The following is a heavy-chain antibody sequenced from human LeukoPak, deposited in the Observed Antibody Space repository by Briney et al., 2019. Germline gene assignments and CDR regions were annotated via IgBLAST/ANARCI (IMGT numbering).Heavy chain of an antibody. J-gene: IGHJ6*02. CDR1: GFTVSSSY. CDR2: IYSGGST. D-gene: IGHD1-26*01. V-gene: IGHV3-66*01. Sequence: GGSLRLSCAASGFTVSSSYMSWVRQVPGKGLEWVSVIYSGGSTYYADSVKGRFTISRDNSKNTLYLQMNSLRAEDTAVYYCARDIVVPEYYYYYYGMDVWGQGTTVTVSS. CDR3: ARDIVVPEYYYYYYGMDV.